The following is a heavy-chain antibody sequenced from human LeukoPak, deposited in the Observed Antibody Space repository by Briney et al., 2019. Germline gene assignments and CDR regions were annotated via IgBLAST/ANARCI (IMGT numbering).Heavy chain of an antibody. CDR1: GFTFSSYW. D-gene: IGHD5-12*01. J-gene: IGHJ4*02. CDR3: ARAPLLWLREANYFDY. Sequence: TGGSLRLSCAASGFTFSSYWMHWVRQAPGKGLVWVSRINSDGSSTSYADSVKGRFTISRDNAKNTLYLQMNSLRAEDTAVYYCARAPLLWLREANYFDYWGQGTLVTVSS. CDR2: INSDGSST. V-gene: IGHV3-74*01.